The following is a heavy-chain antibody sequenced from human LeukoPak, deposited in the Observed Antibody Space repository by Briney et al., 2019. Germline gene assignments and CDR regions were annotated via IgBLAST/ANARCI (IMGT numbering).Heavy chain of an antibody. V-gene: IGHV4-59*08. CDR3: ARMGGYSGYATH. D-gene: IGHD5-12*01. CDR1: GGSISTYY. CDR2: IHYSGTT. J-gene: IGHJ4*02. Sequence: PSETLSLTCTVSGGSISTYYWSWIRQPPGKGLEWIGYIHYSGTTNYNPSLKYRVTISLDTSKNQFSLNLGSVTAADTAVYFCARMGGYSGYATHWGQGTLVTVSS.